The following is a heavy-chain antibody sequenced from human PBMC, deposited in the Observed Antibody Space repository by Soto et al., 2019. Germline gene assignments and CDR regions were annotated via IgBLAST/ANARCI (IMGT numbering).Heavy chain of an antibody. J-gene: IGHJ4*02. Sequence: QVQLAQSGAEGRKPGASVRVSCEATGYTFTAYAMHWVRQAPGQSLEWMGWIKPANGNTKYSQKFQGTLIITSDTSANTMYMELSSLTSKDTAMYYCTRSAISPYGGLIGPFDYWGQGNLVTVSS. CDR3: TRSAISPYGGLIGPFDY. CDR1: GYTFTAYA. CDR2: IKPANGNT. D-gene: IGHD3-16*02. V-gene: IGHV1-3*01.